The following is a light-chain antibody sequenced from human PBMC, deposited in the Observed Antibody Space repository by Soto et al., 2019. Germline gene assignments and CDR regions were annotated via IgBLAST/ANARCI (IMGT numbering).Light chain of an antibody. Sequence: IQLTQSPSSLSASVGDRVTITCRASQDISIYLAWYQQEPGKAPKLLIYAASTLQSGVPSRFSGSRSGTDFTLSISSLQPEDFATYYCQQVNAYPSTFGGGTKVEIK. J-gene: IGKJ4*01. CDR3: QQVNAYPST. CDR2: AAS. CDR1: QDISIY. V-gene: IGKV1-9*01.